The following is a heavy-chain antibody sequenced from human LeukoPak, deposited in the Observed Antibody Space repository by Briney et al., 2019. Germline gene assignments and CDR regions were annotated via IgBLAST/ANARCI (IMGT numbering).Heavy chain of an antibody. D-gene: IGHD3-10*01. CDR1: GFTFSSYG. V-gene: IGHV3-30*18. CDR2: ISYDGSNK. J-gene: IGHJ4*02. CDR3: AKARSHYYGSGSYLDY. Sequence: GGSLRLSCAASGFTFSSYGMHWVRQAPGKGLEWVAVISYDGSNKYYADSVKGRFTISRDNSKNTLYLQMNSLRAEDTAVYYCAKARSHYYGSGSYLDYWGQGTLVTVSS.